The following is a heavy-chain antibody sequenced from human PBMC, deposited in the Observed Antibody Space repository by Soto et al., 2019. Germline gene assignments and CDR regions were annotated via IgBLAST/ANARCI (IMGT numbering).Heavy chain of an antibody. J-gene: IGHJ5*02. CDR3: ARRLPICSGGSCYSGTFDP. D-gene: IGHD2-15*01. Sequence: SETLSLTCTVSGGSISSYYWSWIRQPPGKGLEWIGYIYYSGSTNYNPSLKSRVTISVDTSKNQFSLKLSSVTAADTAVYYCARRLPICSGGSCYSGTFDPWGQGTLVTVS. CDR2: IYYSGST. CDR1: GGSISSYY. V-gene: IGHV4-59*08.